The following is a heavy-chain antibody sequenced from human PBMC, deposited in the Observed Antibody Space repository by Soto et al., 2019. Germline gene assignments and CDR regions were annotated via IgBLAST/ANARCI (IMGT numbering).Heavy chain of an antibody. D-gene: IGHD5-12*01. J-gene: IGHJ6*02. CDR1: GGSISRYY. Sequence: QVPLQESGPGLVKPSETLSLTCTVSGGSISRYYWILIRQPAGKGLQWIWLIYTSGSTNYNPSLKSRVTMSVDTSKNQFSLKLRSVTAADTSVYYCALVPSRVATTDDYYYYCMDVWGQGTTVTVSS. CDR2: IYTSGST. V-gene: IGHV4-4*07. CDR3: ALVPSRVATTDDYYYYCMDV.